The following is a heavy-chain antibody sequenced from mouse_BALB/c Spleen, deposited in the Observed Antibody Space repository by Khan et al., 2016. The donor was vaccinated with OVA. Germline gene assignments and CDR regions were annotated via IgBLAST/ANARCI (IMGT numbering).Heavy chain of an antibody. CDR1: GFSLSRYS. V-gene: IGHV2-6-4*01. Sequence: VQLQESGPGLVAPSQSLSITCTVSGFSLSRYSVHWVRQPPGKGLEWLGMIWSGGSTDYNSALKSRLSISKDNSKSQVFLKMNGLQTDDTAMYYCARKKYGNYVSMDYWGQGTSVTVSS. J-gene: IGHJ4*01. CDR3: ARKKYGNYVSMDY. CDR2: IWSGGST. D-gene: IGHD2-10*02.